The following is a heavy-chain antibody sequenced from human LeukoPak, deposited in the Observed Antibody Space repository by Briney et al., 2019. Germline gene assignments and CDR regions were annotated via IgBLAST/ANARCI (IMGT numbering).Heavy chain of an antibody. J-gene: IGHJ4*02. CDR3: ARASIAAAAPDY. V-gene: IGHV3-48*04. D-gene: IGHD6-13*01. CDR2: ISSSGSTI. CDR1: GFTFSSYS. Sequence: GGSLRPSCAASGFTFSSYSMNWVRQAPGEGLEWVSYISSSGSTIYYADSVKGRFTISRDNAKNSLYLQMNSLRAEDTAVYYCARASIAAAAPDYWGQGTLVTVSS.